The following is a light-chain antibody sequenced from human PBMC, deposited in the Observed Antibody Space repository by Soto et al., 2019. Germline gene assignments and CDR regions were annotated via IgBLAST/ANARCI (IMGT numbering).Light chain of an antibody. CDR2: EVN. CDR1: SSDIGAYDY. V-gene: IGLV2-14*01. J-gene: IGLJ1*01. Sequence: QSVLIQPASLSGSPGQSITISCTGTSSDIGAYDYVSWFQQHPGKAPKLMISEVNNRPSGVSNRFSGSKSGNTAYLTIPGLQVADEAEYLCFSFKNTSNHVFGHGTKV. CDR3: FSFKNTSNHV.